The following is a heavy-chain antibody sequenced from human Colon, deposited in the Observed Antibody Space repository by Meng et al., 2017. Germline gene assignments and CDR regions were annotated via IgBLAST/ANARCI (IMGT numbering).Heavy chain of an antibody. CDR2: IYPGDSDT. CDR3: ARVGTTYSSAFPH. V-gene: IGHV5-51*01. CDR1: EYSFTSYF. J-gene: IGHJ1*01. Sequence: GESLKISCQGSEYSFTSYFIAWVRQMPGKGLEWMGSIYPGDSDTRYSSSFQGQVTISVDKSLSTAYLQWGSLKASDSGMYFCARVGTTYSSAFPHWGQGTLVTVSS. D-gene: IGHD6-19*01.